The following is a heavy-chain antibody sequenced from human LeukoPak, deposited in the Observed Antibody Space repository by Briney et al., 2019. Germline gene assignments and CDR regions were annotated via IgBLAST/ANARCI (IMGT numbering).Heavy chain of an antibody. D-gene: IGHD6-19*01. CDR2: IRSKADNYAT. CDR1: GFTFSGSP. V-gene: IGHV3-73*01. J-gene: IGHJ4*02. CDR3: ATPGSSGWYREYYFDY. Sequence: GGSLRLSCAASGFTFSGSPILWVRQASGKGLEWVGRIRSKADNYATAYAASVQGRCTISRDDSKNTAYLQLNSLKTEDTAVYYCATPGSSGWYREYYFDYWGQGTLVTVSS.